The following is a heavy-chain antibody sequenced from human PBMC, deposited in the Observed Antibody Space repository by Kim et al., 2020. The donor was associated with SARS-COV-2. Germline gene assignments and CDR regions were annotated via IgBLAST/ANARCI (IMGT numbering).Heavy chain of an antibody. D-gene: IGHD1-26*01. CDR3: ARDIESKYFDC. V-gene: IGHV3-33*01. CDR1: GLIFSDYG. J-gene: IGHJ4*02. CDR2: IWHDGSKK. Sequence: RLSCAASGLIFSDYGMHWVRQAPGKGLEWVALIWHDGSKKFYADSVKGRFTISRDDSKHTLYLQMNSLRDEDTATYYCARDIESKYFDCWGQGTLVTV.